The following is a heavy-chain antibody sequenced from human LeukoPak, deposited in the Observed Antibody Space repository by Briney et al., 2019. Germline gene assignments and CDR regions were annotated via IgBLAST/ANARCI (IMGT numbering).Heavy chain of an antibody. D-gene: IGHD6-13*01. Sequence: ASVKVSCKASGGTFSSYAISWVRQAPGQGLEWMGGINPNSGGTNFAQKFQGRVTMTRDTSISTSYLELNSLRSDDTAVYYCAREVGYSSSWYGRFDPWGQGTLVTVSS. CDR2: INPNSGGT. V-gene: IGHV1-2*02. CDR3: AREVGYSSSWYGRFDP. J-gene: IGHJ5*02. CDR1: GGTFSSYA.